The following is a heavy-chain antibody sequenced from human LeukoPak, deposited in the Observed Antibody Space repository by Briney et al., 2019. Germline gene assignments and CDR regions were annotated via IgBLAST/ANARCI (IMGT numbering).Heavy chain of an antibody. V-gene: IGHV5-51*01. J-gene: IGHJ4*02. Sequence: GESLKISCKGSGSSFTSYWIGWVRQMPGKGLEWMGIIYPGDSDTRYSPSFQGQVTISADKSISTAYLQWSSLKASDTAMYYCARRGWSSSSWYEIDYWGQGTPVTVSS. CDR1: GSSFTSYW. CDR3: ARRGWSSSSWYEIDY. D-gene: IGHD6-13*01. CDR2: IYPGDSDT.